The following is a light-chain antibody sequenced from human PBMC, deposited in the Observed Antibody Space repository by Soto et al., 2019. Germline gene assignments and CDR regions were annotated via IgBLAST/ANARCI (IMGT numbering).Light chain of an antibody. V-gene: IGLV2-14*01. CDR3: SSYTSSSTVV. CDR1: SSDVGGYNY. CDR2: DVS. Sequence: QSALTQPASVSGSPGQSITLSCIGTSSDVGGYNYVSWYQQHPGKAPKLMIYDVSNRPSGVSNRFSGSKSGNTASLTISGLQAEDEADYYCSSYTSSSTVVFGGGTKVTVL. J-gene: IGLJ2*01.